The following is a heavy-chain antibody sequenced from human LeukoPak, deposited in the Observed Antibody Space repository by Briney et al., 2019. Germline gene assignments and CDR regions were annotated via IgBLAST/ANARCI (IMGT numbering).Heavy chain of an antibody. CDR3: ARDLPKWELLRKDAFDI. CDR2: IYSGGST. Sequence: GGSLRLSCAASGFTVSSNYMSWVRQAPGKGLEGVSVIYSGGSTYYADSVKGRFTISRDNSKNTLYLQMNSLGAEDTAVYYCARDLPKWELLRKDAFDIWGQGTMVTVSS. CDR1: GFTVSSNY. J-gene: IGHJ3*02. D-gene: IGHD1-26*01. V-gene: IGHV3-53*01.